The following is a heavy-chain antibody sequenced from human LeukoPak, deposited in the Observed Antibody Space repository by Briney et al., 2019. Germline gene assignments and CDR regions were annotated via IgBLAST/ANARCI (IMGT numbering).Heavy chain of an antibody. D-gene: IGHD6-13*01. CDR2: IGGTNGRT. CDR1: GFTFSSYA. J-gene: IGHJ4*02. CDR3: ARDLPQAAGLTFDY. V-gene: IGHV3-23*01. Sequence: PGGSLRLSCAASGFTFSSYAMSWVRQAPGKGLEWVSAIGGTNGRTYYADSVKGRFTISRDNAKNSLYLQMNSLRDEDTAMYYCARDLPQAAGLTFDYWGQGTLVTVSS.